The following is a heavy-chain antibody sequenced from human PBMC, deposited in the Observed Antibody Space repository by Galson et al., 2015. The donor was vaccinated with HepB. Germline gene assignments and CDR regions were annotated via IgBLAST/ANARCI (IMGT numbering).Heavy chain of an antibody. CDR1: GFIFRSYA. V-gene: IGHV3-30*04. D-gene: IGHD2-21*02. J-gene: IGHJ5*02. CDR3: ASLIVVVTYTKEAWFDP. CDR2: ISHDGTEE. Sequence: SLRPSCAASGFIFRSYATHWVRQAPGKGLEWVAVISHDGTEEYYADSVKGRFTISRDNSKSTIYLQMNSLRTEDTALYYCASLIVVVTYTKEAWFDPWGQGTLVTVSS.